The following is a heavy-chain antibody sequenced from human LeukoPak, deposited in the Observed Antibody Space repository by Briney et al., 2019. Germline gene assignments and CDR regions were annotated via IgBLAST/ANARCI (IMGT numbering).Heavy chain of an antibody. J-gene: IGHJ4*02. D-gene: IGHD6-13*01. Sequence: GGFLRLSCAASGFTFSSYAMTWVRQAPGKGLEWVSSISAGGYNTYYADSVRGRFTISRDKSKNTLYLQMNSLRAEDTAVYYCSKDAHSSSSTGWGQGTLVTVSS. V-gene: IGHV3-23*01. CDR3: SKDAHSSSSTG. CDR2: ISAGGYNT. CDR1: GFTFSSYA.